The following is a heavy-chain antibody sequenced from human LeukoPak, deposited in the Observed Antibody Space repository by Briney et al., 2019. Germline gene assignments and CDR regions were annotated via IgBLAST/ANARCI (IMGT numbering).Heavy chain of an antibody. Sequence: ASVKVSCKASGYKFTGYYMHWVRQAPGQGLEWMGWINPNSGGTNYAQKFQGRVTMTRDTSISTAYMELSRLRSDDTAVYYCARDGMITFGEPSGDYWGQGTLVTVSS. V-gene: IGHV1-2*02. J-gene: IGHJ4*02. CDR1: GYKFTGYY. D-gene: IGHD3-16*01. CDR2: INPNSGGT. CDR3: ARDGMITFGEPSGDY.